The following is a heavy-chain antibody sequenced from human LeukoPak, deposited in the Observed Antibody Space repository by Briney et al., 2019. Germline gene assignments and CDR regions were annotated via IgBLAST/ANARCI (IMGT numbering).Heavy chain of an antibody. D-gene: IGHD6-19*01. CDR2: IYYSGST. CDR1: GGSISSGDYY. Sequence: PSQTLSLTCTVSGGSISSGDYYWSWIRQPPGKGLEWIGYIYYSGSTYYNPSLKSRVTISVDTSKNQFSLKLSSVTAADTAVYYCARVPSDQWLVPGSFDYWGQGTLVTVSS. CDR3: ARVPSDQWLVPGSFDY. J-gene: IGHJ4*02. V-gene: IGHV4-30-4*01.